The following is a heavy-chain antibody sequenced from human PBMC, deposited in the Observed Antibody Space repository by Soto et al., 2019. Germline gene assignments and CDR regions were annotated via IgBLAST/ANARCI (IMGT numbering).Heavy chain of an antibody. D-gene: IGHD4-17*01. CDR3: ARVRYFPLWYGDSMCYFDF. Sequence: PSETLSLTCTVSDGSISSYYWSWIRQPPGKGLEWIGYIYYSGSTNYNPSLKSRVTISVDTSKNQFSLKLSSVTAADTAVYYCARVRYFPLWYGDSMCYFDFWCQGTLVTVFS. J-gene: IGHJ4*03. CDR1: DGSISSYY. CDR2: IYYSGST. V-gene: IGHV4-59*01.